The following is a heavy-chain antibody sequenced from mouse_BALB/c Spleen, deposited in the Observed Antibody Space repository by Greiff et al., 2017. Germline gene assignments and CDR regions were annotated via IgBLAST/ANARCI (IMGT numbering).Heavy chain of an antibody. D-gene: IGHD2-14*01. Sequence: EVKVVESGGDLVKPGGSLKLSCAASGFTFSSYGMSWVRQTPDKRLEWVATISSGGSYTYYPDSVKGRFTISRDNAKNTLYLQMSSLKSEDTAMYYCARPYRYDAMDYWGQGTSVTVSS. V-gene: IGHV5-6*01. CDR1: GFTFSSYG. CDR3: ARPYRYDAMDY. J-gene: IGHJ4*01. CDR2: ISSGGSYT.